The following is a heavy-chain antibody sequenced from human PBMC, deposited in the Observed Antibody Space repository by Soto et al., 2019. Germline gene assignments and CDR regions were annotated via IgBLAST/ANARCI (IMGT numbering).Heavy chain of an antibody. Sequence: SETMSLTRTVSSESISSSYWSWIRQPTGKGLEWIGYIYYSGSTYYNPSLKSRVTISVDTSKNQFSLKLSSVTAADTAVYFCARTYYYRSGTYFASFDPWGQGTLVTVSS. V-gene: IGHV4-59*04. J-gene: IGHJ5*02. CDR1: SESISSSY. D-gene: IGHD3-10*01. CDR3: ARTYYYRSGTYFASFDP. CDR2: IYYSGST.